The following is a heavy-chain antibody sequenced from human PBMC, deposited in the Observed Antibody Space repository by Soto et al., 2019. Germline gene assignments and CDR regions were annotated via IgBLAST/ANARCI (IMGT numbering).Heavy chain of an antibody. J-gene: IGHJ5*02. CDR1: GGSISRYY. V-gene: IGHV4-59*01. Sequence: SETLSLTCTVSGGSISRYYWNWIRQPPGKGLEWIGYIYYSGSTNYNPSLKSRVTISVDTSKNQFSLKLSSVTAADTAVYYCARDPGSGSYYGWFDPWGQGTLVTISS. CDR3: ARDPGSGSYYGWFDP. D-gene: IGHD3-10*01. CDR2: IYYSGST.